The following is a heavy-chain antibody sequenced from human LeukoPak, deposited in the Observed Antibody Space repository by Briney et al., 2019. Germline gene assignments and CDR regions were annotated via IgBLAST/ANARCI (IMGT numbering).Heavy chain of an antibody. CDR3: ARDGAGTYWAYYNWFDP. CDR1: GYTLTSYD. V-gene: IGHV1-8*01. Sequence: ASVKVSCKASGYTLTSYDINWVRQATGQGLEWMGWMNPNSGNAGYAQKFQGRVTMTKNTSISTAYMELSNLRPEDTAVYYCARDGAGTYWAYYNWFDPWGQGTLVTVSS. J-gene: IGHJ5*02. CDR2: MNPNSGNA. D-gene: IGHD3-10*01.